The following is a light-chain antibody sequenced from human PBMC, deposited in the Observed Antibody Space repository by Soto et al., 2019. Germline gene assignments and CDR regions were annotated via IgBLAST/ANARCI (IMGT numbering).Light chain of an antibody. J-gene: IGLJ2*01. Sequence: QSVLTQPASVSGSPGQSITISCTGANSDIGGFNYVSWYQQHPDKAPTLLIYEVTNRPSGISDRFSGSKSGNTASLTISGLQAEDEADYYCSSYTISNTLIFGGGTKLTVL. V-gene: IGLV2-14*01. CDR1: NSDIGGFNY. CDR2: EVT. CDR3: SSYTISNTLI.